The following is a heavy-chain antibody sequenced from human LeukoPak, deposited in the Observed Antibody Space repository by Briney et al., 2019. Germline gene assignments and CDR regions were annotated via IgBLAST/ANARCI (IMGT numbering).Heavy chain of an antibody. CDR3: AKDGYYYDSSGYYGVYYYYMDV. V-gene: IGHV3-30*02. Sequence: GGSLRLSCAASGFTFSSYGMHWVRQAPGKGLEWVAFIRYDGSNKYYADSVKGRFTISRDNSKNTLYLQMNSLRAEDTAVYYCAKDGYYYDSSGYYGVYYYYMDVWGKGTTVIISS. J-gene: IGHJ6*03. CDR1: GFTFSSYG. CDR2: IRYDGSNK. D-gene: IGHD3-22*01.